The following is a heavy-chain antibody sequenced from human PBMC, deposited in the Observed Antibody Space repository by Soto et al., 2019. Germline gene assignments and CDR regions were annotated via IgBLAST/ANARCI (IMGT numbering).Heavy chain of an antibody. D-gene: IGHD6-19*01. V-gene: IGHV4-39*07. CDR2: IYYRGHT. CDR1: GGSISSSSSY. J-gene: IGHJ4*02. CDR3: ARALTVAGYYFDY. Sequence: PSETLSLTCTVSGGSISSSSSYWGWIRQPPGKGLEWVGCIYYRGHTYYNPSLGSRVTISIDTSKNQFSLKLSSVTVADTAVYYCARALTVAGYYFDYWGQGALVTVSS.